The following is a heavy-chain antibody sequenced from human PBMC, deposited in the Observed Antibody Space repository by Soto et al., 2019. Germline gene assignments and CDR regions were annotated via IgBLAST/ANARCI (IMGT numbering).Heavy chain of an antibody. CDR3: ARVEFGYNSHLAY. CDR2: INNAGGTI. Sequence: GGALRLSCVASGFAFGDYSLNWIRQSPGKGLEGLSYINNAGGTIYYADSVKGRFTVSRDNVKHSLFLQLTALRAEDSAMYFCARVEFGYNSHLAYWGRGALVTVSS. CDR1: GFAFGDYS. V-gene: IGHV3-11*01. D-gene: IGHD1-20*01. J-gene: IGHJ4*02.